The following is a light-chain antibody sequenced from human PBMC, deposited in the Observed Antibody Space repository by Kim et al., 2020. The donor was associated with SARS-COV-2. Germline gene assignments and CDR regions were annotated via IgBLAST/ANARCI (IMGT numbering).Light chain of an antibody. CDR3: QAWDSSIIV. CDR1: KLSDKD. J-gene: IGLJ2*01. CDR2: QNT. V-gene: IGLV3-1*01. Sequence: SYELTQPPSVSVSPGQTARITCSGDKLSDKDVCWYQQKPGQSPVLVIYQNTKRPSGIPGRCSGSNSANTATLTVSGTQALDEADYYCQAWDSSIIVFGGGTQLTVL.